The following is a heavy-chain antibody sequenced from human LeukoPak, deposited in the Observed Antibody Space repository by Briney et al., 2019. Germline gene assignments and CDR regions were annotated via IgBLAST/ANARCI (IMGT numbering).Heavy chain of an antibody. D-gene: IGHD6-13*01. CDR2: IYYSGST. CDR1: GGSISSYY. V-gene: IGHV4-59*01. CDR3: ARAASSSSWYSGAAFDI. J-gene: IGHJ3*02. Sequence: SETLSLTCTVSGGSISSYYWSWIRQPPGKGLEWIGYIYYSGSTNYNPSLKSRVTISVDTSKNQFSLKLSPVTAADTAVYYCARAASSSSWYSGAAFDIWGQGTMVTVSS.